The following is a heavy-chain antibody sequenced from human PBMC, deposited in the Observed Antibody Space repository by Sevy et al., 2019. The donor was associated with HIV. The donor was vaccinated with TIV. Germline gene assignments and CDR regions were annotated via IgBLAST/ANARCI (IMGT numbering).Heavy chain of an antibody. J-gene: IGHJ4*02. Sequence: ASVKVSCKASGYTFSSYDIIWVRQAPGQGLEWMGWISNQNGNTNYGQNFQGRVTMTTDTSTSTVYMDLRSLRSDDTAVYYCARRGRWTYFDLWSGSPDYWGQGTLVTVSS. CDR2: ISNQNGNT. D-gene: IGHD3-3*01. CDR1: GYTFSSYD. V-gene: IGHV1-18*01. CDR3: ARRGRWTYFDLWSGSPDY.